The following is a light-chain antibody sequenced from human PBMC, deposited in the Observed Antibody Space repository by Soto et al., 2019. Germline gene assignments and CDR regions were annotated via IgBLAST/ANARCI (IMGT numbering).Light chain of an antibody. Sequence: QSVLTQPPSVSGAPGQRVTISCTGSSSNIGAGYDVHWYQQLPGTAPKLLIYGNTNRPSGVPDRFSGSKSGTSASLAITGPQAEDEDDYYCHSYDSSLSGFVVFGGGTKLTVL. J-gene: IGLJ2*01. CDR2: GNT. CDR3: HSYDSSLSGFVV. V-gene: IGLV1-40*01. CDR1: SSNIGAGYD.